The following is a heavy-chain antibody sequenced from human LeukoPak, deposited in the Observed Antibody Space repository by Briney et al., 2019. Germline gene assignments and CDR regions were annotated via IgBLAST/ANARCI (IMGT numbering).Heavy chain of an antibody. CDR2: ISSSSSTI. Sequence: GGSLRLSCAASGFTFSSYSMNWVRQAPGKGLEWVSYISSSSSTIYYADSVKGRFTISRDNSKNTLYLQMNSLRAEDTAVYYCAKDRRYYYDSSGYYFDYWGQGTLVTVSS. D-gene: IGHD3-22*01. V-gene: IGHV3-48*01. J-gene: IGHJ4*02. CDR1: GFTFSSYS. CDR3: AKDRRYYYDSSGYYFDY.